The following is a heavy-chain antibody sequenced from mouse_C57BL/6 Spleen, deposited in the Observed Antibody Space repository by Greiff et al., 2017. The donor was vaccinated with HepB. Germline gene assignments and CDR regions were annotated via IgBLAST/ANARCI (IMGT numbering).Heavy chain of an antibody. CDR3: ARQGYYLFAY. Sequence: VQRVESGGGLVKPGGSLKLSCAASGFTFSSYTMSWVRQTPEKRLEWVATISGGGGNTYYPDSVKGRFTISRDNAKNTLYLQMSSLRSEDTALYYCARQGYYLFAYWGQGTLVTVSA. CDR1: GFTFSSYT. J-gene: IGHJ3*01. CDR2: ISGGGGNT. D-gene: IGHD2-1*01. V-gene: IGHV5-9*01.